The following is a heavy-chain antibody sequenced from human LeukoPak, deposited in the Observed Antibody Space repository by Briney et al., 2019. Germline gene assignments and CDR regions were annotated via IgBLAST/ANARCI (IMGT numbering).Heavy chain of an antibody. Sequence: GGSLRLSCAASGFTFSNYAMNWVRQAPGKGLEWVSLISSSGDNAYYADSVRGRFTISRDNSKNTLYLQMTSPRAEDTALYYCAKTSRAYSNYDSPYDYWGQGTLVTVSS. D-gene: IGHD4-11*01. CDR1: GFTFSNYA. CDR3: AKTSRAYSNYDSPYDY. V-gene: IGHV3-23*01. J-gene: IGHJ4*02. CDR2: ISSSGDNA.